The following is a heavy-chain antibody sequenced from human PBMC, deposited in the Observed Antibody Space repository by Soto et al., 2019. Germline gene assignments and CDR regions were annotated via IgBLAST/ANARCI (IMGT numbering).Heavy chain of an antibody. CDR1: GFTFSSYI. Sequence: GGSLRLSCAASGFTFSSYIMNWVRQAPGKGLEWVSTISSSSSYIYYADSVKGRFTISRDNAKTSLYLQMNSLRAEDTAVYYCARGGYDFGYEDYWGQGTLVTVSS. D-gene: IGHD5-12*01. J-gene: IGHJ4*02. V-gene: IGHV3-21*01. CDR3: ARGGYDFGYEDY. CDR2: ISSSSSYI.